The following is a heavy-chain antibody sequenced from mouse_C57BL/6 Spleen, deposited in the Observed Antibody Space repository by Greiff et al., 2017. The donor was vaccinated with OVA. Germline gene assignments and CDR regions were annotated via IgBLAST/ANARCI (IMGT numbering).Heavy chain of an antibody. D-gene: IGHD2-4*01. J-gene: IGHJ3*01. CDR2: IWSGGST. Sequence: QVQLKESGPGLVQPSQSLSITCTVSGFSLTSYGVHWVRQSPGKGLEWRGVIWSGGSTDYNAAFISRLSISKDNSKSQVFFKMNSLQADDTAIYYCARNSEVYYDYDPAWFAYWGQGTLVTVSA. CDR1: GFSLTSYG. V-gene: IGHV2-2*01. CDR3: ARNSEVYYDYDPAWFAY.